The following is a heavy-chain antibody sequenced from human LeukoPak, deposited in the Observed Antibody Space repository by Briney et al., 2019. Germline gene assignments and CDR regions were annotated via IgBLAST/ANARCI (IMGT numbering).Heavy chain of an antibody. D-gene: IGHD4-17*01. V-gene: IGHV3-66*01. CDR1: GFTVSSNY. Sequence: GGSLRLSCAASGFTVSSNYMSWVRQAPGKGLEWVSVIYSGGSTYYADSVKGRFTISRDNSKNTLYLQMNSLRAEDTAVYYCARDRTVTRGGIDYWGQGTLVTVSS. CDR2: IYSGGST. CDR3: ARDRTVTRGGIDY. J-gene: IGHJ4*02.